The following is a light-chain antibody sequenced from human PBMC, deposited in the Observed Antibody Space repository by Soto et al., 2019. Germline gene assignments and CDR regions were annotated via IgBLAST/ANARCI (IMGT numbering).Light chain of an antibody. Sequence: EDVLTQSPATLSLSPGERAILSCRASHSVEKYLVWYQQKPGQAPRLLIYDTSNRATGVPARFSGSGSDTDFTLTISSLQPEDFAVDYCQQRKYWPPLTFGGGTKVELK. CDR2: DTS. J-gene: IGKJ4*01. CDR3: QQRKYWPPLT. CDR1: HSVEKY. V-gene: IGKV3-11*01.